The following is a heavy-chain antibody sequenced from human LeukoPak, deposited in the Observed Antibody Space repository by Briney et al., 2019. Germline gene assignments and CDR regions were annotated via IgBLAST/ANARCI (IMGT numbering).Heavy chain of an antibody. V-gene: IGHV3-53*01. CDR2: IYSGGST. CDR3: ARDPIAAADVDAFDI. D-gene: IGHD6-13*01. CDR1: GFTVSSNY. J-gene: IGHJ3*02. Sequence: GGSLRLSCAASGFTVSSNYMSWVRQAPGKGLERVSVIYSGGSTYYADSVKGRFTISRDNAKNSLYLQMNSLRAEDTAVYYCARDPIAAADVDAFDIWGQGTMVTVSS.